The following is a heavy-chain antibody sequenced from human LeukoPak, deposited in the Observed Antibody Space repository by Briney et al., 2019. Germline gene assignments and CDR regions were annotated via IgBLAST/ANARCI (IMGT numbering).Heavy chain of an antibody. V-gene: IGHV4-34*01. Sequence: SETLSLTCAVYGGSFSGYYWSWIRQPPGKGLEWIGEINHSGSTNYNPSLKSRVTISVDTSKNQFSLKLSSVTAADTAVYYCARGRRARITIFGVVTSPYYYYMDVWGEGTTVTVSS. CDR1: GGSFSGYY. CDR2: INHSGST. CDR3: ARGRRARITIFGVVTSPYYYYMDV. D-gene: IGHD3-3*01. J-gene: IGHJ6*03.